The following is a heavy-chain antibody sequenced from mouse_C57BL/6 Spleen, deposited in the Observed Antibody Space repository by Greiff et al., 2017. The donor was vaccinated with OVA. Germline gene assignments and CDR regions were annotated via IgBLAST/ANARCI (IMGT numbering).Heavy chain of an antibody. CDR2: ISSGGSYT. V-gene: IGHV5-6*01. J-gene: IGHJ3*01. Sequence: EVKLVESGGDLVKPGGSLKLSCAASGFTFSSYGMSWVRQTPDKRLEWVATISSGGSYTYYPDSVKGRFTISRDNAKNTRYLQMSSLKSEDTAMYYCSREGYYGIYVCDRGQEALVTVSA. CDR1: GFTFSSYG. D-gene: IGHD2-1*01. CDR3: SREGYYGIYVCD.